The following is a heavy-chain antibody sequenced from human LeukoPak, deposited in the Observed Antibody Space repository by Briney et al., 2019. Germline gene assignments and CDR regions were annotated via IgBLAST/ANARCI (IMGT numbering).Heavy chain of an antibody. Sequence: GGSLRLSCAASGFTFSSYWMSWVRQAPGKGLEWVANIKQDGSAKYYVDSVRGRFTISRDDAKNSLYLQMNSLRAEDTAVYYCAKKMVNYFDYWGQGTLVTVSS. V-gene: IGHV3-7*03. CDR2: IKQDGSAK. CDR3: AKKMVNYFDY. J-gene: IGHJ4*02. D-gene: IGHD2-21*01. CDR1: GFTFSSYW.